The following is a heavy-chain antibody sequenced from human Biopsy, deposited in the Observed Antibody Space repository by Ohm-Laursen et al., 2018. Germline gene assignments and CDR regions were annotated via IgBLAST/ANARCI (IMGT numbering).Heavy chain of an antibody. CDR1: GFTFNRSA. Sequence: SVKVSCNASGFTFNRSAMQWVRQARGQRLERIGWIVVSGGNTNYAQKFQERVTITRDMSTSTAYMELSSLRSEDTAVYYCASRPNCGGDCSSGFDYWGQGTLVTVSS. CDR3: ASRPNCGGDCSSGFDY. J-gene: IGHJ4*02. CDR2: IVVSGGNT. V-gene: IGHV1-58*02. D-gene: IGHD2-21*02.